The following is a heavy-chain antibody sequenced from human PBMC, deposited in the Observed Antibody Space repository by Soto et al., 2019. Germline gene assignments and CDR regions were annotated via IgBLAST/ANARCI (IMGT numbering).Heavy chain of an antibody. V-gene: IGHV3-11*01. D-gene: IGHD1-26*01. J-gene: IGHJ4*02. CDR1: GLTFSDYY. CDR3: ERARQRWELLSSLDY. Sequence: GVLILSCAASGLTFSDYYMSLIRQAPGKGLEWVSYISSSGSTIYYADSVKGRFTISRDNAKNSLYLQMNSLRAEDTAVYYCERARQRWELLSSLDYWGQGTLVTVYS. CDR2: ISSSGSTI.